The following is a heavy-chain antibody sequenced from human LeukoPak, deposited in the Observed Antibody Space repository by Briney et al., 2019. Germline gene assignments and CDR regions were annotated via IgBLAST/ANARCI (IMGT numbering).Heavy chain of an antibody. CDR3: ARINGYSDFF. CDR1: GFTFSSHS. CDR2: IYSSSSII. J-gene: IGHJ4*02. D-gene: IGHD5-12*01. V-gene: IGHV3-48*01. Sequence: GGSLRLSCEASGFTFSSHSMNWVRQAPGKGLEWVSYIYSSSSIIHYADSVKGRFTISRDNAKNSLYLQMNSLRAEDTAVYYCARINGYSDFFWGQGTLVTVSS.